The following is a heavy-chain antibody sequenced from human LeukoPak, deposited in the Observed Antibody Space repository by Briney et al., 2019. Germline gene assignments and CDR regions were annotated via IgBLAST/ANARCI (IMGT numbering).Heavy chain of an antibody. CDR2: ISSSSSYI. Sequence: PGGSLRLSCAASGFTFRSYSMNWVRQAPGKGLEWVSSISSSSSYIYYADSVKGRFTISRDNAKNSLYLQMNSLRAEDTAVYYCARDLVEYSSSFHYSFDYWGQGTLVTVSS. CDR3: ARDLVEYSSSFHYSFDY. V-gene: IGHV3-21*01. CDR1: GFTFRSYS. J-gene: IGHJ4*02. D-gene: IGHD6-6*01.